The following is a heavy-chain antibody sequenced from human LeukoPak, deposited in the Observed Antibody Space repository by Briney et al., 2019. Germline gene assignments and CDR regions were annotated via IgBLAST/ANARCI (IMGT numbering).Heavy chain of an antibody. Sequence: SETLSLTCAVSGDSISSGYYWGWIRQPPGKGLEWIGIIYHSGSTYYNPPPKSRVTISVETSKNHFSLKLSSVTAAATAVYYCARDASGSNYDILTGYYGFDYWGQGTLVTVSS. V-gene: IGHV4-38-2*02. J-gene: IGHJ4*02. CDR1: GDSISSGYY. CDR3: ARDASGSNYDILTGYYGFDY. D-gene: IGHD3-9*01. CDR2: IYHSGST.